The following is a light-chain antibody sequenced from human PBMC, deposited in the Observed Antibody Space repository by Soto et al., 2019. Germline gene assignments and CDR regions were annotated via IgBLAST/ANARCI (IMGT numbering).Light chain of an antibody. Sequence: QAVVTQPPSVSGAPGQTVTISCTGSSTNIGAVFDVHWYQQLPGTAPKLLIYENTKRPSGVPDRFSGSKSGTSASLAITGVQAEDEADDYCQSYDSGLSGWLVGGGTKLTVL. CDR2: ENT. V-gene: IGLV1-40*01. CDR1: STNIGAVFD. J-gene: IGLJ2*01. CDR3: QSYDSGLSGWL.